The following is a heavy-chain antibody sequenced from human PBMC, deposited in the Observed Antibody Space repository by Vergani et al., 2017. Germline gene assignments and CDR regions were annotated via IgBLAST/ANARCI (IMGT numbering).Heavy chain of an antibody. CDR2: IRSKVNNYAT. Sequence: EVQLVESGGGLVQPGGSLKLSCAASGFTFSGSAMHWVRQDSGKGLEWVGRIRSKVNNYATAYAASVKGRFTISRDDSKTTAYLQMNSLKTEDTAVYYCTSMGGATDIDYWGQGTLVTVSS. V-gene: IGHV3-73*01. CDR3: TSMGGATDIDY. J-gene: IGHJ4*02. D-gene: IGHD1-26*01. CDR1: GFTFSGSA.